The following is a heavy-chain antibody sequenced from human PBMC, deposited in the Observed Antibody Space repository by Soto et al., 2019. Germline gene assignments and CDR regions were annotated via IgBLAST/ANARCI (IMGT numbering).Heavy chain of an antibody. CDR3: ARDIYCGGECYSPFIDP. D-gene: IGHD2-21*01. CDR1: GYTFTSYA. CDR2: INAGNGNT. J-gene: IGHJ5*02. V-gene: IGHV1-3*01. Sequence: ASVKVSCKASGYTFTSYAMHWVRQAPGQRLEWMGWINAGNGNTKYSQKFQGRVTITRDTSASTAYMELSSLRSEDTAVYYCARDIYCGGECYSPFIDPWGQGTLVTV.